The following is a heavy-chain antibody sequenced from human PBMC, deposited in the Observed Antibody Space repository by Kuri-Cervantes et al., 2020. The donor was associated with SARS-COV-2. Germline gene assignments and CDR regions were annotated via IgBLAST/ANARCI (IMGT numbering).Heavy chain of an antibody. CDR2: ISSTSSTI. J-gene: IGHJ6*02. Sequence: GESLKISCAASGFTFSSYSMNWVRQAPGKGLQWVSYISSTSSTIYYADSVKGRFTISRDNSKNTLYLQMNSLRAEDTAVYYCARDYMVVVAATPYYYGMDVWGQGTTVTVSS. V-gene: IGHV3-48*01. CDR3: ARDYMVVVAATPYYYGMDV. CDR1: GFTFSSYS. D-gene: IGHD2-15*01.